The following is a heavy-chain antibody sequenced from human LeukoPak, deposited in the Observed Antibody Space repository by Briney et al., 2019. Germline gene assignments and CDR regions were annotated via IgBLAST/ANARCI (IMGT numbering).Heavy chain of an antibody. J-gene: IGHJ6*03. CDR1: GFTFSSYW. V-gene: IGHV3-7*01. Sequence: GGSLRLSCAASGFTFSSYWMSWVRQATGKGLEWVANIKQDGSEKYYVDSVKGRFTISRDNAKNSLYLQMNSLRAEDTAVYYCARDTGIAAAGTVGGYYYYYMDVWGKGTTVTVSS. CDR2: IKQDGSEK. CDR3: ARDTGIAAAGTVGGYYYYYMDV. D-gene: IGHD6-13*01.